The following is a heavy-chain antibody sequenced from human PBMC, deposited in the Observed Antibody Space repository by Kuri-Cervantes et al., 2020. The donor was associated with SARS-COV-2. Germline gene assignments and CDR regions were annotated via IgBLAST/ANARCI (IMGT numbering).Heavy chain of an antibody. CDR1: GYSISSGYY. CDR2: IYHSGST. D-gene: IGHD3-3*01. Sequence: SETLSLTCAVSGYSISSGYYWGWIRQPPGKVLEWIGSIYHSGSTYYNPSLKSRVTISVDTSKNQFSLKLSSVTAADTAVYYCARGHWSGYSNAAEMGAFDIWGQGTMVTVSS. J-gene: IGHJ3*02. CDR3: ARGHWSGYSNAAEMGAFDI. V-gene: IGHV4-38-2*01.